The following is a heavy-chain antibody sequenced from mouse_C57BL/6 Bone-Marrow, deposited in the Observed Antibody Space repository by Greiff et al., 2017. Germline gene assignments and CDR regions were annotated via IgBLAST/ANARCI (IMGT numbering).Heavy chain of an antibody. Sequence: VQLQQSGPELVKPGASVKISCKASGYSFTGYYMNWVKQSPEKSLEWIGEIHPSHGGTTYNQKFKAKATLTVDKSSSTAYMQSKSLTSDDTAVYYCAKRTRNFDYWGQGTTLSVSS. V-gene: IGHV1-42*01. CDR2: IHPSHGGT. J-gene: IGHJ2*01. CDR1: GYSFTGYY. D-gene: IGHD2-13*01. CDR3: AKRTRNFDY.